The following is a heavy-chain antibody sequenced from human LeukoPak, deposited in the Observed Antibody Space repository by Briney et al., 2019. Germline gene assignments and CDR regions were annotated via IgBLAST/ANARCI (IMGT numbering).Heavy chain of an antibody. J-gene: IGHJ4*02. CDR3: ARTLFFGVVTRFDY. Sequence: SVKVSCKASGGTFSSYAISWVRQAPGQGLEWMGRIIPIFGTANYAQKFQGRVTITTDESTSTAYMELSSLRSEDTAVYYCARTLFFGVVTRFDYWGQGTLVAVSS. V-gene: IGHV1-69*05. D-gene: IGHD3-3*01. CDR2: IIPIFGTA. CDR1: GGTFSSYA.